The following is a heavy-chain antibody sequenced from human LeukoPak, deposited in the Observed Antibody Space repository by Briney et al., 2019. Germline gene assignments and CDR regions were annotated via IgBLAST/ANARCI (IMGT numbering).Heavy chain of an antibody. Sequence: GGSLRLSCTVSGFVFRNYYMHWVRQSPGKGLVWVSHINGDGSSTSHADSVKGRFTISRDNAKSTLYLQMNSLRAEDTAVYYCARGGVPAAQDPWGQGTLVTVSS. D-gene: IGHD6-13*01. V-gene: IGHV3-74*01. CDR1: GFVFRNYY. CDR3: ARGGVPAAQDP. J-gene: IGHJ5*02. CDR2: INGDGSST.